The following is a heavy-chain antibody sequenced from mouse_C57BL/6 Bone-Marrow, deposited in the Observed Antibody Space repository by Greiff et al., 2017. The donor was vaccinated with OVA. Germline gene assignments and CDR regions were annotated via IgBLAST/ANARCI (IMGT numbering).Heavy chain of an antibody. V-gene: IGHV5-4*01. CDR1: GFTFSSYA. CDR2: ISDGGSYT. CDR3: ARGGNYGY. D-gene: IGHD2-1*01. J-gene: IGHJ2*01. Sequence: EVHLVESGGGLVKPGGSLKLSCAASGFTFSSYAMSWVRQTPEKRLECVATISDGGSYTYYPDNVKGRFTISRDNAKNNLYLQMSHLKSEDTAMYYCARGGNYGYWGQGTTLTVSS.